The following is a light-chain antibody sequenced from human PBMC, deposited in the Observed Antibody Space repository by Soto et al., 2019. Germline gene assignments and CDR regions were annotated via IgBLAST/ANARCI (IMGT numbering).Light chain of an antibody. CDR2: EVS. V-gene: IGLV2-8*01. CDR3: ISSAGSNNLV. J-gene: IGLJ2*01. CDR1: SSDVGGYDY. Sequence: QSALTQPPSASGSPGQSVAISCTGTSSDVGGYDYVSWYQQHPGKVPKLMIYEVSKRPSGVPDRFSGSKSGNTASLTVSGLQAEDEADYYCISSAGSNNLVFGGGTKLTVL.